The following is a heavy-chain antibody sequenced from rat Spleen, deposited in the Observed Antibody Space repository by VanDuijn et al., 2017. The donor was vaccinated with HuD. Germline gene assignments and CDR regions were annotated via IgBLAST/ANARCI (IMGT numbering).Heavy chain of an antibody. D-gene: IGHD1-12*02. CDR3: ARGQDYDGSYYPRDY. J-gene: IGHJ2*01. V-gene: IGHV2-15*01. Sequence: QVQLKESGPGLVQPSETLSLTCTVSGFSLTSYSVSWVRQPPGKGLEWMGVIWTGGSTAYNSLLKSRLSISRDTSESQVFLKMNSLQTEDTDDYYCARGQDYDGSYYPRDYWGQGVMVTVSS. CDR1: GFSLTSYS. CDR2: IWTGGST.